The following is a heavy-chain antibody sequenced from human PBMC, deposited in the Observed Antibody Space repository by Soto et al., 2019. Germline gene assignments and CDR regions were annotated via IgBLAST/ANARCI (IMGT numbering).Heavy chain of an antibody. V-gene: IGHV1-2*02. Sequence: ASVKVSCEASGYTFTGYYIHWVRQAPGQGLEWMGWINPNSGGTNYVQKFQGRVTMTRDTSISTAYMELSRLRSDDTAVYYCARLTVPLDIVVLPAASYDYWGQGTLVTVSS. D-gene: IGHD2-2*01. J-gene: IGHJ4*02. CDR3: ARLTVPLDIVVLPAASYDY. CDR1: GYTFTGYY. CDR2: INPNSGGT.